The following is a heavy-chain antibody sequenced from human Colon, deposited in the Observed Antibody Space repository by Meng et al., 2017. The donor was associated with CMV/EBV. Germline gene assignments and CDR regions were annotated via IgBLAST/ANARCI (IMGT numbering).Heavy chain of an antibody. J-gene: IGHJ4*02. D-gene: IGHD5-24*01. CDR2: ISNSGNTI. CDR3: ARRNGYNRGDY. CDR1: GVTFSDYY. V-gene: IGHV3-11*01. Sequence: SCVGSGVTFSDYYLSWIRQAPGKGLEWLSYISNSGNTIYYADSVKGRFTISRDNVKSSLYLQMNSLRAEDTAIYYCARRNGYNRGDYWGQGTLVTVSS.